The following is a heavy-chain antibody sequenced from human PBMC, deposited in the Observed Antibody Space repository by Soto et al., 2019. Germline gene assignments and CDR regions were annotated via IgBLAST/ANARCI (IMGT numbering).Heavy chain of an antibody. CDR2: IYTSGST. Sequence: SETLSLTCTVSGGSISSYYWSWIRQPAGKGLEWIGRIYTSGSTNYNPSLKSRVTMSVDTSKNQFSLKLSSVTAADTAVYYCARMPYDSSGPKFDYCGQGTLLTVSS. CDR3: ARMPYDSSGPKFDY. J-gene: IGHJ4*02. V-gene: IGHV4-4*07. CDR1: GGSISSYY. D-gene: IGHD3-22*01.